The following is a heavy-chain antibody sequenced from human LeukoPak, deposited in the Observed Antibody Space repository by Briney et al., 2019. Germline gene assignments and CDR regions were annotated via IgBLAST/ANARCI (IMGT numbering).Heavy chain of an antibody. J-gene: IGHJ6*02. V-gene: IGHV1-2*02. CDR1: GYTLTDHH. CDR2: IQPNSGGI. D-gene: IGHD4-17*01. Sequence: ASVKVSCKASGYTLTDHHLIWVRQAPGQALEWMGWIQPNSGGISYAQEFQGRITLTRDTSSSTAYMELSSLRSDDTAIYYCARGSFPPPRWRTVTSYGMDVWGQGTTVTVSS. CDR3: ARGSFPPPRWRTVTSYGMDV.